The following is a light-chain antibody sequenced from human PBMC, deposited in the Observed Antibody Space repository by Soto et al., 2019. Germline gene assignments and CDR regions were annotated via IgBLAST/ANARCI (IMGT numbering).Light chain of an antibody. CDR3: QQYGSSPMYT. Sequence: EIVLTQSPGTLSLSPGERATLSCRASQSVSSSYLAWYQQKPGQAPRLLIYGASSRATVIPDRFSGSGSGTDFTLTISRLEPEDFAVYYCQQYGSSPMYTFGKGTKLEIK. CDR1: QSVSSSY. CDR2: GAS. J-gene: IGKJ2*01. V-gene: IGKV3-20*01.